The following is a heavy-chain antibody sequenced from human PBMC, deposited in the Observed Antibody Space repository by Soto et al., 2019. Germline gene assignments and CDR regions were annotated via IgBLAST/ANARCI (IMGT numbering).Heavy chain of an antibody. CDR1: RGTFSSYA. J-gene: IGHJ6*02. Sequence: QVQLVQSGAEVKKPGSSVKVSCKASRGTFSSYAISWVRQAPGQGLEWMGGSIPIFGTANYPQKFQGRVTITADKSTSPAYMELSSVRSDDTAVYYCATFTFGGVIVTPTRKYCMDVWGQGTTVTVSS. D-gene: IGHD3-16*02. V-gene: IGHV1-69*06. CDR3: ATFTFGGVIVTPTRKYCMDV. CDR2: SIPIFGTA.